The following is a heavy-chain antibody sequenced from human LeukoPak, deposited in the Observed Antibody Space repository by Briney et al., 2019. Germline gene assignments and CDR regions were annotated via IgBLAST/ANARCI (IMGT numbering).Heavy chain of an antibody. V-gene: IGHV3-30*02. J-gene: IGHJ4*02. CDR2: IRYDGSNK. Sequence: GGSLRLSCAASGFTFSRYGMHWVRQAPGKGLEWVAFIRYDGSNKYYADSVKGRFTISRDNSKNTLYLQMNSLRAEDTAVYYCATNLYGSGSYYTDFDYWGQGTLVTVSS. CDR1: GFTFSRYG. CDR3: ATNLYGSGSYYTDFDY. D-gene: IGHD3-10*01.